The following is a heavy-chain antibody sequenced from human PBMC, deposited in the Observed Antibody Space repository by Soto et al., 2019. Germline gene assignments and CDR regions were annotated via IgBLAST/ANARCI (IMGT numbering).Heavy chain of an antibody. CDR1: GGSISSYY. J-gene: IGHJ6*02. CDR2: FRYSGST. CDR3: ARLGGYCGRTGCYGYYALDV. D-gene: IGHD2-2*01. Sequence: PSETLSLTCTVSGGSISSYYWIWIRQPPGKGLEWIGTFRYSGSTNYNPSLESRVTIYVDASKNDFSLKVTSATVADTATYYCARLGGYCGRTGCYGYYALDVWGQGTTVTVSS. V-gene: IGHV4-59*08.